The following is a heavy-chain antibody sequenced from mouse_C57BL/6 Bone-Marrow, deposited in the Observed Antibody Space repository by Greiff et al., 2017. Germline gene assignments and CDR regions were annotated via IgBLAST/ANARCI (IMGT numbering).Heavy chain of an antibody. CDR2: ISDGGSYT. CDR3: ARDQITTVVAFDY. D-gene: IGHD1-1*01. J-gene: IGHJ2*01. Sequence: VESGGGLVKPGGSLKLSCAASGFTFSSYAMSWVRQTPEKRLEWVATISDGGSYTYYPDNVKGRFTISRDNAKNKLYLQMSHLKSEDTAMYYCARDQITTVVAFDYWGQGTTLTVSS. V-gene: IGHV5-4*01. CDR1: GFTFSSYA.